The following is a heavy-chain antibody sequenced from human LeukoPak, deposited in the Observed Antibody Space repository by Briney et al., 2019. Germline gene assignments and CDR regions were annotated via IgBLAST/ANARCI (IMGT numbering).Heavy chain of an antibody. CDR1: GFAFSDFY. CDR2: ITSAGST. CDR3: ARVRYYYDSSGLNYYFDY. D-gene: IGHD3-22*01. Sequence: GGSLRLSCAASGFAFSDFYMTWIRQAPGKGLEWVSYITSAGSTYYADSVKGRFTISRDNAKTSLYLQMNNLRAEDTAVYYCARVRYYYDSSGLNYYFDYWGQGTLVTVSS. V-gene: IGHV3-11*01. J-gene: IGHJ4*02.